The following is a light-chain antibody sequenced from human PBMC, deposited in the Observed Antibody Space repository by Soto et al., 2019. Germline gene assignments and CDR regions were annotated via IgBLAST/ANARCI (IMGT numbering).Light chain of an antibody. CDR1: QAINNY. CDR3: QKFNAVPT. J-gene: IGKJ4*01. CDR2: AAS. V-gene: IGKV1-27*01. Sequence: DIQMTQSPSSLSASVGDRVTITCRASQAINNYLAWYQQKPGKVANLLISAASTLQSGVPSRFSGSGSGTDFTLTISSLPPDDVATYYCQKFNAVPTFGAGTKVEIK.